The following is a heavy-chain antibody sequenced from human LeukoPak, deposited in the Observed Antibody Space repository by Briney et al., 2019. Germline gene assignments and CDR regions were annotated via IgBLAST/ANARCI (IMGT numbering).Heavy chain of an antibody. J-gene: IGHJ6*03. D-gene: IGHD3-16*01. CDR1: GFTFSSYS. Sequence: GGSLRLSCAASGFTFSSYSMNWVRQAPGKGLEWVSYISVSSNTIYYADSVKGRFTVSRDNAKNSLYLQMNSLRAEDTAVFYCARDYGFGGNYMDVWGKGTTVTVSS. V-gene: IGHV3-48*01. CDR3: ARDYGFGGNYMDV. CDR2: ISVSSNTI.